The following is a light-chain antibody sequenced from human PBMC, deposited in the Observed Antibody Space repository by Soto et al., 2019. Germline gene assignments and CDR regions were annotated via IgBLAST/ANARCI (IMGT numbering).Light chain of an antibody. CDR2: DAS. V-gene: IGKV1-5*01. CDR3: QQYNDYPWT. CDR1: QGISAS. Sequence: DIQMTQSPSTLSASVGDRVTITCRASQGISASLAWYRQKPGKAPNLLIYDASNLESGAPSGFSGGGSGTEFTLTISSLQPDDFATYYCQQYNDYPWTFGQGTKVDIK. J-gene: IGKJ1*01.